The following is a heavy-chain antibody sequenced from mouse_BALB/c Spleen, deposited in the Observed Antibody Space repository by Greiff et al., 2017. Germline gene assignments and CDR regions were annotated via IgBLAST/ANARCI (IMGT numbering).Heavy chain of an antibody. J-gene: IGHJ4*01. CDR2: INPSTGYT. CDR1: GYTFTSYW. D-gene: IGHD1-1*01. CDR3: ASRYYGRDAMDY. Sequence: QVQLQQSGAELAKPGASVKMSCKASGYTFTSYWMHWVKQRPGQGLEWIGYINPSTGYTEYNQKFKDKATLTADKSSSTAYMQLSSLTSEDSAVYYCASRYYGRDAMDYWGQGTSVTVSS. V-gene: IGHV1-7*01.